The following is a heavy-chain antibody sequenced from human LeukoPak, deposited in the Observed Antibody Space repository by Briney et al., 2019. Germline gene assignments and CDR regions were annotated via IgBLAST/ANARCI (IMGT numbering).Heavy chain of an antibody. CDR3: ARGVGWEGGYYFDY. J-gene: IGHJ4*02. V-gene: IGHV1-8*03. D-gene: IGHD1-26*01. CDR2: MNPNSGNT. Sequence: ASVKVSCKASGYTFTSYDINWVRQATGQGLEWMGWMNPNSGNTGYAQKFQGRVTITRNTSISTAYMELSSLRSEDTAVYYCARGVGWEGGYYFDYWGQGTLVTVSA. CDR1: GYTFTSYD.